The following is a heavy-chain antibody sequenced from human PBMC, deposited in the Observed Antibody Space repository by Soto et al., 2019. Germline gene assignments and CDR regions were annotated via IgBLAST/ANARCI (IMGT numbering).Heavy chain of an antibody. CDR2: IYYSGST. CDR3: ARANYYDSSGYYHSYYYYYGMDV. D-gene: IGHD3-22*01. Sequence: SLTCTVSGGSISSYYWSWIRQPPGKGLEWIGYIYYSGSTNYNPSLKSRVTISVDTSKNQFSLKLSSVTAADTAVYYCARANYYDSSGYYHSYYYYYGMDVSGQGTTVTVSS. J-gene: IGHJ6*02. V-gene: IGHV4-59*01. CDR1: GGSISSYY.